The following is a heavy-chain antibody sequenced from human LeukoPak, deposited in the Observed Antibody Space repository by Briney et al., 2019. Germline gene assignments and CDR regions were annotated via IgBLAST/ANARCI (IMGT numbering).Heavy chain of an antibody. CDR3: ARDRQQWLVRAFDY. CDR1: GGSISSYY. J-gene: IGHJ4*02. Sequence: SETLSLTCTVSGGSISSYYWSWIRQPPGKGLEWIGSIYHSGSTYYNPSLKSRVTISVDTSKNQFSLKLSSVTAADTAVYYCARDRQQWLVRAFDYWGQGTLVTVSS. V-gene: IGHV4-59*12. D-gene: IGHD6-19*01. CDR2: IYHSGST.